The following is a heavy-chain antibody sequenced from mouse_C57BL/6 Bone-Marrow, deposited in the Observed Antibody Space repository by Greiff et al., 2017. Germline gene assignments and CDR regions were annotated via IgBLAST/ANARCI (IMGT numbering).Heavy chain of an antibody. V-gene: IGHV10-1*01. Sequence: DVKLVESGGGLVQPKGSLKLSCAASGFSFNTYAMNWVRQAPGKGLEWVARIRSKSNNYATYYADSVKDRFTISRDDSESMLYLQMNNLKTEDTAMYYCVNYAMDYWGQGTSVTVSS. CDR2: IRSKSNNYAT. CDR3: VNYAMDY. CDR1: GFSFNTYA. J-gene: IGHJ4*01.